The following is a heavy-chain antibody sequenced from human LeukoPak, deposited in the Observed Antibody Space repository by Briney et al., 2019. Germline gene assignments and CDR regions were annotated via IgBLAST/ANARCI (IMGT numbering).Heavy chain of an antibody. J-gene: IGHJ6*02. CDR1: GGSFSGYY. Sequence: SETLSLTCAVYGGSFSGYYWSWIRQPPGKGLEWIGETNHSGSTNYNPSLKSRVTISVDTSKNQFSLKLSSVTAADTAVYYCARGQPHFWSGYYSPYGMDVWGQGTTVTVSS. D-gene: IGHD3-3*02. CDR2: TNHSGST. CDR3: ARGQPHFWSGYYSPYGMDV. V-gene: IGHV4-34*01.